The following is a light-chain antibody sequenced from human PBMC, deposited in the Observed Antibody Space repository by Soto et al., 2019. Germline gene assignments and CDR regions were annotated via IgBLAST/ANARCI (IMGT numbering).Light chain of an antibody. CDR2: DAS. CDR1: QSVSSH. CDR3: QQRSTWLT. J-gene: IGKJ1*01. Sequence: EIVLTQSPATLSLSPGEGAALSCRASQSVSSHLAWYQQKPGQAPRLLIYDASNRATGIPARFSGSGSGTDFTLTINSLEPEDFAVYYCQQRSTWLTFGQGTKVELK. V-gene: IGKV3-11*01.